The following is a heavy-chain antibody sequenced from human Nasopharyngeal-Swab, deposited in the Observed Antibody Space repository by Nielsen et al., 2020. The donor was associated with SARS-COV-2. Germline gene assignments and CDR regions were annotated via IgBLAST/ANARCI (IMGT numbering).Heavy chain of an antibody. CDR1: GFTFSSYA. CDR2: ISGSGNSP. CDR3: AKDVSGSTWADYYYYGMDV. V-gene: IGHV3-23*01. J-gene: IGHJ6*02. Sequence: GESLKISCAASGFTFSSYAMSWVRQAHGKGLEWVSAISGSGNSPYYADSVKGRFTISRDNSKNTLYLQMNSLRAEDTALYYCAKDVSGSTWADYYYYGMDVWGQGTTVTVSS. D-gene: IGHD6-13*01.